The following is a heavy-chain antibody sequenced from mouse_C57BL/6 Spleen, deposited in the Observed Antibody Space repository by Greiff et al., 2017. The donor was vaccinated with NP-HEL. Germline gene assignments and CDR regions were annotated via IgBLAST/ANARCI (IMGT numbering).Heavy chain of an antibody. Sequence: QVQLQQSGAELARPGASVKLSCKASGYTFTSYGISWVKQRTGQGLEWIGEIYPRSGNTYYNEKFKGKATLTADKSSSTAYMELRSLTSEDSAVYFCAREVYDYDRVYYAMDYWGQGTSVTVSS. CDR2: IYPRSGNT. CDR1: GYTFTSYG. V-gene: IGHV1-81*01. D-gene: IGHD2-4*01. CDR3: AREVYDYDRVYYAMDY. J-gene: IGHJ4*01.